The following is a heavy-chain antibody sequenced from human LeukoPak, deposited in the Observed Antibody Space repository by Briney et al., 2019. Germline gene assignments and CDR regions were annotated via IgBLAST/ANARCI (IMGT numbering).Heavy chain of an antibody. D-gene: IGHD3-3*01. CDR3: ASRSGDGMDV. J-gene: IGHJ6*02. CDR2: IYTSGST. CDR1: AGSFSSGSYY. Sequence: SETLSLTCTVSAGSFSSGSYYWSWIRQPAGKGLERIGRIYTSGSTNYNPSLKSRVTISVDTSKNQFSLKLSSVTAADTAVYYCASRSGDGMDVWGQGTTVTVSS. V-gene: IGHV4-61*02.